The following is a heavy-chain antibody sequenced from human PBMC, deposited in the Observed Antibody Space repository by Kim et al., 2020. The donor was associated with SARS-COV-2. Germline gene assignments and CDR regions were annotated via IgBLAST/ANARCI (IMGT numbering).Heavy chain of an antibody. CDR2: IYHSGST. V-gene: IGHV4-4*02. D-gene: IGHD3-22*01. CDR3: ARFSYYYDSSGYYSSY. J-gene: IGHJ4*02. Sequence: SETLSLTCAVSGGSISSSNWWSWVRQPPWKGLEWIGEIYHSGSTNYNPSLKSRVTISVDKSKNQFSLKLSSVTAADTAVYYCARFSYYYDSSGYYSSYWGQGTLVTVSS. CDR1: GGSISSSNW.